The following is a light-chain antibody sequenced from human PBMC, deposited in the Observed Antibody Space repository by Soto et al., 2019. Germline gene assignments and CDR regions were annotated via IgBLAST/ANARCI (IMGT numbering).Light chain of an antibody. CDR2: AAS. Sequence: DIQMTQSPSSLSASVGDRVTITCRASQSIGFFLNWYHQKPGKAPKLLIYAASSLQSGVPSRFSGNGSGTDFTLTITSLQPEDFGTYYCQQSYGNPGFAPGTKVDIK. J-gene: IGKJ3*01. CDR1: QSIGFF. CDR3: QQSYGNPG. V-gene: IGKV1-39*01.